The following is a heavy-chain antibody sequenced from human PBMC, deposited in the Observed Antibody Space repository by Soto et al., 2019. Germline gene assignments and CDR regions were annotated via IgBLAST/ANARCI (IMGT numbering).Heavy chain of an antibody. CDR3: ARDMDTAMVPGYYYYGMDV. CDR2: IIPIFGTA. Sequence: QVQLVQSGAEVKKPGSSVKVSCKASGGTFSSYAISWVRQAPGQGLEWMGGIIPIFGTAKYAQKFQGRVTITADESTSTAYMELSSLRSEDTAVYYCARDMDTAMVPGYYYYGMDVWGQGTTVTVSS. V-gene: IGHV1-69*12. CDR1: GGTFSSYA. D-gene: IGHD5-18*01. J-gene: IGHJ6*02.